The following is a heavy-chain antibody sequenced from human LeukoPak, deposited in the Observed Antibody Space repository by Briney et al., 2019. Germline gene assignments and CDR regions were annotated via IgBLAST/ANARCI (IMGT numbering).Heavy chain of an antibody. CDR2: INHSGST. Sequence: SETLSLTCAVYGGSFSGYYWSWIRQPPGKGREWIGEINHSGSTNYNPSLKSRVTISVDTSKNQFSLKLSSVTAADTAVYYCARGAAAGPETALTYFQHWGQGTLVTVSS. D-gene: IGHD6-13*01. CDR1: GGSFSGYY. CDR3: ARGAAAGPETALTYFQH. V-gene: IGHV4-34*01. J-gene: IGHJ1*01.